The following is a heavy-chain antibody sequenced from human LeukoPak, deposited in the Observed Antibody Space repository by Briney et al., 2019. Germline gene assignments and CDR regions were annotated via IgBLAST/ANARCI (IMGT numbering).Heavy chain of an antibody. V-gene: IGHV3-23*01. Sequence: GGSLRLSCAASGFTFSSFAMSWVRQAPGKGLEWVSAISGSGGRTYSAVSVKGRFTISRDNAKNTLYLQMNSLRAEDTAVYYCAKAVRGVYDSSGYYFPDYYYYGMDVWGQGTTVTVSS. J-gene: IGHJ6*02. CDR2: ISGSGGRT. D-gene: IGHD3-22*01. CDR1: GFTFSSFA. CDR3: AKAVRGVYDSSGYYFPDYYYYGMDV.